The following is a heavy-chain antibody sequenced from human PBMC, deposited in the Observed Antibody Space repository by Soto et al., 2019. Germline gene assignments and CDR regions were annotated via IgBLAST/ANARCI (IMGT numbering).Heavy chain of an antibody. D-gene: IGHD5-18*01. CDR2: IYHSGST. CDR1: GGSISSGGYS. CDR3: ARGKTAMPNWSAP. Sequence: SETLSLTCAVSGGSISSGGYSWSWIRQPPGKGLEWIGYIYHSGSTYYNPSLKSRVTISVDRAKNQFSLKLSSLTAADTAGYYGARGKTAMPNWSAPWGQGTLVPVSP. V-gene: IGHV4-30-2*01. J-gene: IGHJ5*02.